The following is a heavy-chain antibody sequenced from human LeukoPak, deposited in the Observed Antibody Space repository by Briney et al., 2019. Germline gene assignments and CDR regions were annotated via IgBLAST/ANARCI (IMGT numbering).Heavy chain of an antibody. J-gene: IGHJ4*02. CDR3: ARSQNYDFWSGYHFDY. Sequence: PSETLSLTCTVSGGSISSYYWSWIRQPAGKGLEWIGRIYTSGSTNYNPSLKSRVTMSVDTSKNQFSLKLSSVTAADTAVYYCARSQNYDFWSGYHFDYWGQGTLVTVSS. D-gene: IGHD3-3*01. CDR1: GGSISSYY. CDR2: IYTSGST. V-gene: IGHV4-4*07.